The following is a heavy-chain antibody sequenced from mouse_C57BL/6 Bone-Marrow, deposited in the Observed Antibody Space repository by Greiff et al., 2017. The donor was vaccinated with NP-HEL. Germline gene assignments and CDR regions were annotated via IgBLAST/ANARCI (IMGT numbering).Heavy chain of an antibody. CDR1: GFTFSDYY. D-gene: IGHD1-1*01. CDR2: INYDGSST. V-gene: IGHV5-16*01. J-gene: IGHJ2*01. CDR3: ARDYYYFDY. Sequence: EVQLVESEGGLVQPGSSMKLSCTASGFTFSDYYMAWVRQVPEKGLEWVANINYDGSSTYYLDSLKSRFIISRDNAKNILYLQMSSLKSEDTATYYCARDYYYFDYWGQGTTLTVSS.